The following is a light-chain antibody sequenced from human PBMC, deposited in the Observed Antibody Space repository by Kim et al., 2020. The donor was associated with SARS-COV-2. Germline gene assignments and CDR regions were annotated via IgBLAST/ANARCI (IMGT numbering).Light chain of an antibody. CDR3: QVWDSSSDVV. J-gene: IGLJ2*01. V-gene: IGLV3-21*02. CDR2: DDS. CDR1: NIGSKR. Sequence: VATGHTARITCGGNNIGSKRVHWDQQKPGQAHVLVVYDDSDRPSGIPERFSGSNSGNTATLTISRVEAGDEADYYCQVWDSSSDVVFVGGTQLTVL.